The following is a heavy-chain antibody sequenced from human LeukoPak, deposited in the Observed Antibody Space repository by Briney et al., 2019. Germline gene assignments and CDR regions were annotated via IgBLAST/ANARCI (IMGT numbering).Heavy chain of an antibody. J-gene: IGHJ4*02. Sequence: PGGSLRLSCAASGFTFSSYNMNWVRQAPGKGLEWVSFISSSNSYIYYADSVKGRFTISRDNAKNSLYLQMNSLRAEDTAVYYCARIRSGFYSDYWGQGTLVTVSS. CDR3: ARIRSGFYSDY. D-gene: IGHD3-22*01. CDR2: ISSSNSYI. V-gene: IGHV3-21*01. CDR1: GFTFSSYN.